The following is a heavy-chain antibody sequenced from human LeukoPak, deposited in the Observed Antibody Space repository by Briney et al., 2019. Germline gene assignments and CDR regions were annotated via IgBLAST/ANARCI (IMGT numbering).Heavy chain of an antibody. CDR2: INHSGST. CDR1: GGSFSSYY. CDR3: ARGSVVVIRRAPFDY. Sequence: SETLSLTCAVYGGSFSSYYWSWIRQPPGKGLEWIGEINHSGSTNYNPSLKSRVTISVDTSKNQFSLKLSSVTAADTAVYYCARGSVVVIRRAPFDYWGQGTLVTVSS. D-gene: IGHD3-22*01. V-gene: IGHV4-34*01. J-gene: IGHJ4*02.